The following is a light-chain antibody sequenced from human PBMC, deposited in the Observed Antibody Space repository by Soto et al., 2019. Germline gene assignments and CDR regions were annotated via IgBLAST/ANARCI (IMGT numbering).Light chain of an antibody. V-gene: IGLV2-14*01. J-gene: IGLJ1*01. CDR3: NSYTTTSTYV. CDR2: EVT. Sequence: QSALTQPASVSGSPGQSITISCTRTSSDDGGYNYVSWYQHNPGEAPKLMIFEVTKRPSGVSNRFSGSKSGNTASLTISGLQAEDEADYFCNSYTTTSTYVFGSGTKLTVL. CDR1: SSDDGGYNY.